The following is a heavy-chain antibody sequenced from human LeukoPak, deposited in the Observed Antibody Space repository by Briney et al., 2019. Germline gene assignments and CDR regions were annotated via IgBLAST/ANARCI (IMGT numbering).Heavy chain of an antibody. CDR1: GGSISSGGYS. J-gene: IGHJ4*02. V-gene: IGHV4-30-2*01. CDR2: IYHSGST. CDR3: ARGSPYGGKGDY. D-gene: IGHD4-23*01. Sequence: SETLSLTCAVSGGSISSGGYSWSWIRQPPGKGLEWIGYIYHSGSTNYNPSLKSRVTISVDTSKNRFSLKLSSVTAADTAVYYCARGSPYGGKGDYWGQGTLVTVSS.